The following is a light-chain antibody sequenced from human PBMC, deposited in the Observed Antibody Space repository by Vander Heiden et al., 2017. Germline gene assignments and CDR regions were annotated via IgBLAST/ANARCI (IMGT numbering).Light chain of an antibody. V-gene: IGKV3-11*01. J-gene: IGKJ4*01. Sequence: EIVLTQSPATLSLSPGERATLSCRASQSVSSYLAWYQQKPGQAPRLLIYDASNRATGIPARFSGSGSGTDFTLTISSLEPEDIAVYYCQQCSNCPYTFGGGTKVEIK. CDR3: QQCSNCPYT. CDR1: QSVSSY. CDR2: DAS.